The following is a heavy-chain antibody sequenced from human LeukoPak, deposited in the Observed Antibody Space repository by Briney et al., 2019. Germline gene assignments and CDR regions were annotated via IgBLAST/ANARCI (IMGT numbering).Heavy chain of an antibody. V-gene: IGHV3-66*01. J-gene: IGHJ5*02. CDR1: GFTVSSNY. Sequence: PGGSLRLSCAASGFTVSSNYMSWVRQAPGKGLEWVSIIYSGGSTYYADSVKGRFTISRDNSKNTLYLQMNSLRAEDTAVYYCAREDYGSGSNNWFDPWGQGTLVTVSS. CDR2: IYSGGST. D-gene: IGHD3-10*01. CDR3: AREDYGSGSNNWFDP.